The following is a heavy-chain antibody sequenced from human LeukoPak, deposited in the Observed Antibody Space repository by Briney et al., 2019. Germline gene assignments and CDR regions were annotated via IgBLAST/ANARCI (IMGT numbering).Heavy chain of an antibody. D-gene: IGHD3-9*01. CDR1: GGSISSSSYY. V-gene: IGHV4-39*07. CDR3: ARDAHYDILTGSARWFDP. CDR2: IYYSGST. J-gene: IGHJ5*02. Sequence: SETLSLTCTVSGGSISSSSYYWGWIRQPPGKGLEWIGSIYYSGSTYYNPSLKSRVTTSVDTSKNQFSLKLSSVTAADTAVYYCARDAHYDILTGSARWFDPWGQGTLVTVSS.